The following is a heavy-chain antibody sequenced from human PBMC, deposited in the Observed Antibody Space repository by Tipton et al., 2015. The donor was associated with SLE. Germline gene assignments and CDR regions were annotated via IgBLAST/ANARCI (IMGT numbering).Heavy chain of an antibody. D-gene: IGHD6-6*01. V-gene: IGHV3-48*02. CDR2: INSGDDTI. Sequence: SLRLSCTASGFSISIYSMNWVRQAPGKGLEWVAFINSGDDTILYADSVKGRFTISRDDAKNSAYLQMNSLRDEDTAVYYCAREASLSYWGQGTLVTVTS. J-gene: IGHJ4*02. CDR1: GFSISIYS. CDR3: AREASLSY.